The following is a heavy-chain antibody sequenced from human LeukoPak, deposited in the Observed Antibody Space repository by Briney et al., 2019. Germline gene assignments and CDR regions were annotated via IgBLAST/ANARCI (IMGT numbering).Heavy chain of an antibody. CDR3: ARDSKSVPSSTSCSFFDY. V-gene: IGHV3-7*01. D-gene: IGHD2-2*01. Sequence: PGGSLRLSCAASGFTFSNAWMSWVRQAPGKGLEWVANINQDGSERYYVDSVKGRFTISRDNTKNSLYLQMNSLRAEDTAVYYCARDSKSVPSSTSCSFFDYWGQGTLVTVSS. CDR2: INQDGSER. CDR1: GFTFSNAW. J-gene: IGHJ4*02.